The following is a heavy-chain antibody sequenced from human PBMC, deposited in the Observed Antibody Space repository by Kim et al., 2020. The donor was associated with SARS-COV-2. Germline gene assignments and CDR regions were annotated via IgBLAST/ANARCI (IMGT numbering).Heavy chain of an antibody. CDR3: AREMADLEGYYYYYYGMDV. CDR2: INAGNGNT. Sequence: ASVKVSCKASGYTFTSYAMHWVRQAPGQRLEWMGWINAGNGNTKYSQKFQGRVTITRDTSASTAYMELSSLRSEDTAVYYCAREMADLEGYYYYYYGMDVWGQGTTVTVSS. J-gene: IGHJ6*02. D-gene: IGHD6-19*01. CDR1: GYTFTSYA. V-gene: IGHV1-3*01.